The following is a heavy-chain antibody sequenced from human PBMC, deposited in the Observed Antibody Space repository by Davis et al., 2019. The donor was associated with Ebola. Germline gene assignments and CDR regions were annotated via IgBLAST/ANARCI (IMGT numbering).Heavy chain of an antibody. J-gene: IGHJ4*02. Sequence: GESLKISCTASGFTFSRHWMYWVRQAPGEGLVWVSRINGDGSSTNYADFAKGRFTISRDNAKNTLYLQMNSLRGEDTAVYFCAREGRVFALDYWGQGALVTVSS. CDR3: AREGRVFALDY. D-gene: IGHD3-3*01. CDR1: GFTFSRHW. V-gene: IGHV3-74*01. CDR2: INGDGSST.